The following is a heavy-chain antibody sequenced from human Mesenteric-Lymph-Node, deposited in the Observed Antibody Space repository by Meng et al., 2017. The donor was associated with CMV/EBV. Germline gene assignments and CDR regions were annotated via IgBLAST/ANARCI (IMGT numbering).Heavy chain of an antibody. CDR1: GGSITSYY. D-gene: IGHD4-17*01. CDR3: ATLSPQYGDDDAYDI. V-gene: IGHV4-59*01. J-gene: IGHJ3*02. CDR2: SYYSGST. Sequence: GSLRPSCSVSGGSITSYYCNWNRQPPGKGLEWNAYSYYSGSTKYNPSLKSRVTISLDTSKNNFSLRLSSVTTADTAVYSCATLSPQYGDDDAYDIWGQGTMVTVSS.